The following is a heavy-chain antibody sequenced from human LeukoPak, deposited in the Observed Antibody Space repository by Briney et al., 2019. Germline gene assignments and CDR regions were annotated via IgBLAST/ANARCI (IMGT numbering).Heavy chain of an antibody. CDR3: ASTDYSNYDETEIYYYMDV. D-gene: IGHD4-11*01. CDR2: INHSGST. J-gene: IGHJ6*03. V-gene: IGHV4-34*01. Sequence: SETLSLTCAVYGGSFSGYYWSWIRQPPGKGLEWIGEINHSGSTNHNPSLKSRVTISVDTSKNQFSLKLSSVTAADTAVYYCASTDYSNYDETEIYYYMDVWGKGTTVTVSS. CDR1: GGSFSGYY.